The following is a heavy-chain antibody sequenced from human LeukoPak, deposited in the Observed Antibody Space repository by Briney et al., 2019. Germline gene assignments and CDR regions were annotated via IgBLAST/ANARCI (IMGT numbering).Heavy chain of an antibody. CDR3: ARDSHDDFWSGYSAN. V-gene: IGHV3-66*01. CDR2: IYSSGSA. D-gene: IGHD3-3*01. J-gene: IGHJ4*02. CDR1: GFIVSRSY. Sequence: GGSLRLSCAASGFIVSRSYMDWVRQAPGRGLEWVSVIYSSGSAFYADSVKDRFITSRDNSKNTLYLQMNRLRAEDTAVYYCARDSHDDFWSGYSANWGQGTLVTVSS.